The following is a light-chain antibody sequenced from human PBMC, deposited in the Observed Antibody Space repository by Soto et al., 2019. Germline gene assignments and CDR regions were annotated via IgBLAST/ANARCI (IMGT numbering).Light chain of an antibody. CDR2: GAS. J-gene: IGKJ4*01. V-gene: IGKV1-17*03. Sequence: DIQMTQSPSAMSASVGDRVTITCRASQGISNYLAWFQQKPGKVPKRLIYGASSLQGGVPSRFSGSGSGTEFTLPISSLQHEDFATYYCLQHNSYPLTFGGGTKVEIK. CDR3: LQHNSYPLT. CDR1: QGISNY.